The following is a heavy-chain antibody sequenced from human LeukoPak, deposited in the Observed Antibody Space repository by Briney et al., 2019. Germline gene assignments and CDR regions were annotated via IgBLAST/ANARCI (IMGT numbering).Heavy chain of an antibody. J-gene: IGHJ5*02. CDR1: GSTFSNYS. CDR2: ITYDGNNK. V-gene: IGHV3-30-3*01. Sequence: GRSLRLACAASGSTFSNYSMHWARQAAGKGLGWVAVITYDGNNKYYADSVKGRFTISRDNSKDTLYVQMNSLRTEDTAVYYCARGAYSSSWSFSPWGQGTLVTVFS. D-gene: IGHD6-13*01. CDR3: ARGAYSSSWSFSP.